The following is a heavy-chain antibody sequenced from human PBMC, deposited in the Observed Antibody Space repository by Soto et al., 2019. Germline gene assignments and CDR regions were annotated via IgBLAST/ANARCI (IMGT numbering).Heavy chain of an antibody. V-gene: IGHV4-31*03. Sequence: SETLSLTCTVSGGSISSGGYYWSWIRQHPGKGLEWIGYIYYSGSTYYNPSLKRRVTISVDTSKNQLSPKLSSVTAADTAVNYCASMTTVKSMVGYWGQGTLVTVSS. CDR3: ASMTTVKSMVGY. D-gene: IGHD4-4*01. CDR2: IYYSGST. CDR1: GGSISSGGYY. J-gene: IGHJ4*02.